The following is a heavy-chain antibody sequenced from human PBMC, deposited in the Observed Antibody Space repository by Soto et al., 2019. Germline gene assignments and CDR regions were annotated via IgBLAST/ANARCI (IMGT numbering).Heavy chain of an antibody. CDR3: VKGESPQLGNHNWFDP. J-gene: IGHJ5*02. CDR2: ISSNGGST. V-gene: IGHV3-64D*06. Sequence: GGSLRLSCSASGFTFSSYAMHWVRQAPGKGLEYVSAISSNGGSTYYADSVKGRFTISRDNSKNTLYLQMSSLRAEDTAVYYCVKGESPQLGNHNWFDPWGQGTMVTVSA. D-gene: IGHD6-6*01. CDR1: GFTFSSYA.